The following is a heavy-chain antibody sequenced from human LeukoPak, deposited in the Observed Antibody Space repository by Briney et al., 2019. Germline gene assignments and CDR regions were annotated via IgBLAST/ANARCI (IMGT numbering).Heavy chain of an antibody. CDR2: INHSGST. Sequence: PSETLSLTRAVYGGSSSGYSWSCIRAPPGKGREWIGEINHSGSTNYNPSLKSRDAISVDTSKNQFSLQLGSVTAAHTAVYYCARGYGVGDSTENWFDPWGQGTLVTVSS. D-gene: IGHD2/OR15-2a*01. J-gene: IGHJ5*02. CDR3: ARGYGVGDSTENWFDP. V-gene: IGHV4-34*01. CDR1: GGSSSGYS.